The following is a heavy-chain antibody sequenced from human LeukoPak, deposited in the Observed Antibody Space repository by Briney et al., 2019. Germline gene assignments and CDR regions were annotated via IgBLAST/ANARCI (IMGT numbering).Heavy chain of an antibody. CDR3: ARAGSTGDYQAGSFEF. J-gene: IGHJ4*02. Sequence: ASVKVSCKASGYTFTNFFMHWVRQAPGQGLGWMGIINPTGGSTNYAQKFQGRVTMTRDMSTTTVYMDLNSLKSEDTAVYYCARAGSTGDYQAGSFEFWGQGTLVTVSS. D-gene: IGHD7-27*01. CDR2: INPTGGST. CDR1: GYTFTNFF. V-gene: IGHV1-46*01.